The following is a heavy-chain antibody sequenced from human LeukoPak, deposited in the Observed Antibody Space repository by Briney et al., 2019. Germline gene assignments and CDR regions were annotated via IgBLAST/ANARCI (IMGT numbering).Heavy chain of an antibody. J-gene: IGHJ4*02. Sequence: PGGSLRLSCAASGFTFSGYCMTWVRQAPGKGLDWVANIKQDGSEKYYVDSVKGRFTISRDNAKNSLYLQMNSLRAEDTAVYYCATRTGGDDYFDYWGQGTRATVSS. CDR3: ATRTGGDDYFDY. V-gene: IGHV3-7*01. D-gene: IGHD1-14*01. CDR2: IKQDGSEK. CDR1: GFTFSGYC.